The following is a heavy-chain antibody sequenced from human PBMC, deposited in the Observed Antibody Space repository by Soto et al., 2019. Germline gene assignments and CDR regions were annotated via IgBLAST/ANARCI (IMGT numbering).Heavy chain of an antibody. CDR3: ARDGAGGYGLGWFDP. D-gene: IGHD2-15*01. Sequence: QVQLQESGPGLVKPSQTLSLTCTVSGGSISRGGYYYNWIRQLPGKGLEWIGYIYHSGSTNYNPSLKRRVTLSVDTSKNQLSLDLSSVTAADTAVYYCARDGAGGYGLGWFDPWGQGTLVTVSS. CDR2: IYHSGST. J-gene: IGHJ5*02. CDR1: GGSISRGGYY. V-gene: IGHV4-31*03.